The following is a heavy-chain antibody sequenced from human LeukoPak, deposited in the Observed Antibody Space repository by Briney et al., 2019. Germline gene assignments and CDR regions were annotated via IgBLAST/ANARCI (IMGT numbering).Heavy chain of an antibody. CDR1: GFTLSSYV. J-gene: IGHJ4*02. CDR2: ISGSGGST. CDR3: ASRMKGAAGYFDN. Sequence: GGSLRLSCAASGFTLSSYVMSWVRQAPGKGLEWVSGKGLEWVSSISGSGGSTNYADSVKGRFTISRDNSKSTLDLQMNSLEADDRALYYCASRMKGAAGYFDNWGQGTLVIVSS. D-gene: IGHD6-13*01. V-gene: IGHV3-23*01.